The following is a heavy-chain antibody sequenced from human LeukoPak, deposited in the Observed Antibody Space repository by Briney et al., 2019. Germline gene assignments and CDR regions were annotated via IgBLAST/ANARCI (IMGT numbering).Heavy chain of an antibody. D-gene: IGHD6-6*01. CDR3: ARGGVYSTSAVDY. V-gene: IGHV3-74*01. CDR2: INSDGINT. CDR1: GFTFSTHS. Sequence: GGSLRLSCAASGFTFSTHSMSWVRQAPGKGLVWVSRINSDGINTSYADSVKGRFTISRDNAKNTLYLQMNSLRAEDTAVYYCARGGVYSTSAVDYWGQGTLVTVSS. J-gene: IGHJ4*02.